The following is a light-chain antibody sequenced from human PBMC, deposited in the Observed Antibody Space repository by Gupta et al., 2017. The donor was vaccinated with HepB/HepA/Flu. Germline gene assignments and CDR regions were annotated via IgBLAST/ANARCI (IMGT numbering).Light chain of an antibody. Sequence: SSELTQPPSVSVSQGQTATITCGGSNIGSQNVHWYQQKPGQAPLLAIYRDRERDPGIPERFSGSKSGSTATLTIRRVQGGDEDDYDCQQWDSDTVVFGGGTKLTVL. J-gene: IGLJ2*01. CDR1: NIGSQN. CDR2: RDR. V-gene: IGLV3-9*01. CDR3: QQWDSDTVV.